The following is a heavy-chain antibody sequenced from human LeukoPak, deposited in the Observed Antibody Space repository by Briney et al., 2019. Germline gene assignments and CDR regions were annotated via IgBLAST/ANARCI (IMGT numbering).Heavy chain of an antibody. Sequence: GGSLRLSCAASGFTFSDYYMSWIRQAPGKGLEWVSYISSSGSTIYYADSVKGRFTVSRDNAKNSLYLQMNSLRAEDTAVYYCARAPYGGKAIGPYDYWGQGTLVTVSS. CDR2: ISSSGSTI. V-gene: IGHV3-11*04. D-gene: IGHD4-23*01. CDR1: GFTFSDYY. CDR3: ARAPYGGKAIGPYDY. J-gene: IGHJ4*02.